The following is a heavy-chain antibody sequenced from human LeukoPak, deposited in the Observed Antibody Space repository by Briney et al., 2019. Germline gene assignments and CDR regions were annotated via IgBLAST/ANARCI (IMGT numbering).Heavy chain of an antibody. J-gene: IGHJ4*02. V-gene: IGHV3-30-3*01. D-gene: IGHD3-3*01. CDR2: ISYDGSNK. CDR3: AKAYTIFGVVIHLKPLDY. CDR1: GFTFSSYA. Sequence: GRSLRLSCAASGFTFSSYAMHWVRQAPGKGLEWVAVISYDGSNKNYADSVKGRFTISRDNSKNTLYLQMNSLRAEDTAVYYCAKAYTIFGVVIHLKPLDYWGQGTLVTVSS.